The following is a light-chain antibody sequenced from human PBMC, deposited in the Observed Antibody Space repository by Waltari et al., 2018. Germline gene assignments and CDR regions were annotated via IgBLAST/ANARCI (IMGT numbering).Light chain of an antibody. V-gene: IGLV2-14*03. CDR2: DVN. Sequence: QSALTQPASVSGSPGQSIAISCTGTDTDIARHNFVSWYRQRPGEVPKLIIYDVNSRLSGISSRFSGSKFGNTASLTISGLQTEDEAVYYCSSYTTGRTYVFGTGTKVTVL. CDR1: DTDIARHNF. J-gene: IGLJ1*01. CDR3: SSYTTGRTYV.